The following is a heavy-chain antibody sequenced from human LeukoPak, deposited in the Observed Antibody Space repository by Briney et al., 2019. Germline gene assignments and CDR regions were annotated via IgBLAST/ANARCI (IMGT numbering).Heavy chain of an antibody. Sequence: GGSLRLSCAASGLTFSSHWMHWVRQAPGKGLVWVSRINSDGSSTSYADSVKGRFTISRDNAKNTLYLQMNSLRAEDTAVYYCARDDSSGYFDYWGQGTLVTVSS. J-gene: IGHJ4*02. CDR1: GLTFSSHW. CDR3: ARDDSSGYFDY. CDR2: INSDGSST. V-gene: IGHV3-74*01. D-gene: IGHD3-22*01.